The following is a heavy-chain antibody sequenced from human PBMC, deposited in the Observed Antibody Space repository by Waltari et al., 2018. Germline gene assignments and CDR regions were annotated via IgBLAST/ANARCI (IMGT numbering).Heavy chain of an antibody. D-gene: IGHD2-15*01. J-gene: IGHJ4*02. CDR1: GYTFTDYY. V-gene: IGHV1-69-2*01. Sequence: EVQLVQSGAEVKKPGATVKISCKASGYTFTDYYLHWVQQATGKGLEWMGRVDPEDGETIYAEKFQGRVTITADTSTDTAYMELSSLRSEDTAVYYCATDGVVVAATLLFDYWGQGTLVTVSS. CDR2: VDPEDGET. CDR3: ATDGVVVAATLLFDY.